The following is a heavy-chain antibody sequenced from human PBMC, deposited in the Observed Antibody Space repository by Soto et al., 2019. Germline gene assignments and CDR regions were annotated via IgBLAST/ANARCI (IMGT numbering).Heavy chain of an antibody. CDR1: GFTFSSYA. J-gene: IGHJ4*02. D-gene: IGHD2-21*01. Sequence: PGGSLRLSCAASGFTFSSYAMSWVRQAPGKGLEWVSAISGSGGSTYYADSVKGRFTISRDNSKNTLYLQMNSLRAEDTAVYYCAKDHTYGGGDCYSYYFDDWGKGTLVTVAS. V-gene: IGHV3-23*01. CDR2: ISGSGGST. CDR3: AKDHTYGGGDCYSYYFDD.